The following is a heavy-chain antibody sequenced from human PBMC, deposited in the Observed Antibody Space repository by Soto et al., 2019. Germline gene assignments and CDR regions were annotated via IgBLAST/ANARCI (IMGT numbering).Heavy chain of an antibody. Sequence: PSETLSLTCTVSGGSVSSGSYYWSWIRQPPGKGLEWIGYIYYSGSTNYNPSLKSRVTISVDTSKNQFSLKLSSVTAADTAVYYCARVGYYYDSSGYDSRSYGMDVWGQGTTVTVSS. CDR2: IYYSGST. D-gene: IGHD3-22*01. V-gene: IGHV4-61*01. CDR3: ARVGYYYDSSGYDSRSYGMDV. J-gene: IGHJ6*02. CDR1: GGSVSSGSYY.